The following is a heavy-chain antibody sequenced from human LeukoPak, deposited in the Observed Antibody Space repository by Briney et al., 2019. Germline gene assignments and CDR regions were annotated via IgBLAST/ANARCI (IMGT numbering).Heavy chain of an antibody. Sequence: GASVKVSCKASGYTFTSYDINWVRQATGQGLEWMGWMNPNSGNTGYAQKFQDRVTITADKSTSTAYMELSSLRFEDTAVYYCARDEGAKIAFHIWGQGTMVTVSS. V-gene: IGHV1-8*01. CDR1: GYTFTSYD. D-gene: IGHD1-26*01. CDR3: ARDEGAKIAFHI. J-gene: IGHJ3*02. CDR2: MNPNSGNT.